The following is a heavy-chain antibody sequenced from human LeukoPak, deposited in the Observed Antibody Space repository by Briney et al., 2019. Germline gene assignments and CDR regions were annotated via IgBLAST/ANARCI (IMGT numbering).Heavy chain of an antibody. CDR2: ISSSSSTI. CDR1: GFTFSSYI. J-gene: IGHJ4*02. Sequence: GGSLRLSCAASGFTFSSYIMNWVRQAPGKGLEWVSYISSSSSTIYYADSVKGRFTISRDNAKNSLYLQMNSLRAEDTAVYYCARYSSHWSFDSWGQGTLVTVSS. D-gene: IGHD6-19*01. V-gene: IGHV3-48*01. CDR3: ARYSSHWSFDS.